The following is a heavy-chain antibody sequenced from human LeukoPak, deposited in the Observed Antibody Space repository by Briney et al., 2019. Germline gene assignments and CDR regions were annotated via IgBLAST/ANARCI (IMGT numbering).Heavy chain of an antibody. D-gene: IGHD6-13*01. J-gene: IGHJ4*02. CDR2: ISPYSDNT. V-gene: IGHV1-18*01. CDR1: DYTFTSYG. CDR3: ARGGPFSIAAARVYYFDY. Sequence: GASVKVSCKASDYTFTSYGISWMRQAPGQGLEWMGWISPYSDNTNYAQNLQGRVTMTTDTSTSTAYMELRSLTSDDTAMYYCARGGPFSIAAARVYYFDYWGQGTLVTVSS.